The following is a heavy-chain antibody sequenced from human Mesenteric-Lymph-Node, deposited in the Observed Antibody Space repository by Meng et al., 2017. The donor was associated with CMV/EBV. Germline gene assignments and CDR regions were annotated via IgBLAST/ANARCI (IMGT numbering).Heavy chain of an antibody. D-gene: IGHD6-19*01. J-gene: IGHJ4*02. CDR2: IYSGGSST. Sequence: ETLSLTCAASGFTFSSYAMSWVRQAPGKGLEWVSVIYSGGSSTYYADSVKGRFTISRDNSKNTLYLQMNSLRAEDTAVYYCARQEGGSGWYKDFYYFDYWGQGTLVTVSS. V-gene: IGHV3-23*03. CDR1: GFTFSSYA. CDR3: ARQEGGSGWYKDFYYFDY.